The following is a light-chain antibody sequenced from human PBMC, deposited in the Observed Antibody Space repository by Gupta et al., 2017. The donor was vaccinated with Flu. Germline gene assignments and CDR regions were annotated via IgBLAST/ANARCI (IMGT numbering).Light chain of an antibody. J-gene: IGKJ2*02. CDR1: QSLSSW. CDR2: KAS. CDR3: QQNKSYPWT. Sequence: PSSLSASVGDRVTITCRASQSLSSWLAWYQQKPGKAPNLLIYKASSLESGVPSRFSGSGSGTEFTLTISSLQPDDFATYYCQQNKSYPWTVGQGTKLEIK. V-gene: IGKV1-5*03.